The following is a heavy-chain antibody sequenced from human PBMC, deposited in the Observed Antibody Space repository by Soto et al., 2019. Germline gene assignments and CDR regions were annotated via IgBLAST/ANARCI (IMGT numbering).Heavy chain of an antibody. J-gene: IGHJ4*02. V-gene: IGHV4-31*03. CDR2: IYYSGST. CDR1: GGSISSGGYY. Sequence: SETLSLTCTVSGGSISSGGYYWSWIRQHPGKGLEWIGYIYYSGSTYYNPSLKSRVTISVDTSKNQFSLKLSSVTAADTAVYYCAADAVSISHFDYWGQGTLVTVSS. CDR3: AADAVSISHFDY. D-gene: IGHD6-13*01.